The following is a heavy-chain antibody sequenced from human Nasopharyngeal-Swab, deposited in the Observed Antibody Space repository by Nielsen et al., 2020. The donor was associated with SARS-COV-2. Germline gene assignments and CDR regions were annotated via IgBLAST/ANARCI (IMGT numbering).Heavy chain of an antibody. Sequence: GGSLRLSCAASGFTVSSNYMSWVRQAPGKGLEWVSVIYRDSSTYYADSVKGRFTISRDNSKNTVYLQMDSLRAEDAAIYYCAKDMAAGYFFDFWGQGTLVTVSS. CDR3: AKDMAAGYFFDF. CDR1: GFTVSSNY. CDR2: IYRDSST. D-gene: IGHD6-13*01. V-gene: IGHV3-53*01. J-gene: IGHJ4*02.